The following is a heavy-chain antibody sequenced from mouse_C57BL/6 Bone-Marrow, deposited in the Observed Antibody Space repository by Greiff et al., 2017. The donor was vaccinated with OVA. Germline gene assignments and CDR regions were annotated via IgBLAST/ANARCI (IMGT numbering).Heavy chain of an antibody. CDR2: IYPRSGNT. D-gene: IGHD2-5*01. Sequence: VQRVESGAELARPGASVKLSCKASGYTFTSYGISWVKQRTGQGLEWIGEIYPRSGNTYYNEKFKGKATLTADKSSSTAYMELRSLTSEDSAVYFCARRPYSNFDYWGQGTTLTVSS. V-gene: IGHV1-81*01. J-gene: IGHJ2*01. CDR1: GYTFTSYG. CDR3: ARRPYSNFDY.